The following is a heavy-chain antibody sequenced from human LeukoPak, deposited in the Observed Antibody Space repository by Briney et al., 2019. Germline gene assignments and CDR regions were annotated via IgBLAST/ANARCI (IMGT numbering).Heavy chain of an antibody. Sequence: ASVKVSCKASGYTFSSYGISWVRQAPGQGLEWMGWISNYNGNTNYAQKVHGRVTMTTDTSTSTAYMELRSLRSDDTALYYCARDPRYRGYCSSTSCHWMDYWGQGTLVTVSS. V-gene: IGHV1-18*04. CDR1: GYTFSSYG. J-gene: IGHJ4*02. CDR3: ARDPRYRGYCSSTSCHWMDY. CDR2: ISNYNGNT. D-gene: IGHD2-2*01.